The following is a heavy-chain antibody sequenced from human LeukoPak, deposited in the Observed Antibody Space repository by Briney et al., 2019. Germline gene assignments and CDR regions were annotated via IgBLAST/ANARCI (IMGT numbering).Heavy chain of an antibody. CDR3: ARGTTGRYNWFDP. J-gene: IGHJ5*02. Sequence: GGSLRLSCAASGFTFSSYSMNWVRQAPGKGLEWVSSISSGRSYIYYADSVKGRFTISRDNAKNSLYLQMNSLRAEDTAVYYCARGTTGRYNWFDPWGQGTLVTVSS. D-gene: IGHD1-1*01. V-gene: IGHV3-21*04. CDR1: GFTFSSYS. CDR2: ISSGRSYI.